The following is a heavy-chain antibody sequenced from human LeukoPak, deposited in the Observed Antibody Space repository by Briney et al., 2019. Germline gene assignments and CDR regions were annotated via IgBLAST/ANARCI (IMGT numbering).Heavy chain of an antibody. Sequence: GGSLRLSCAASGFTFSSYWMHWVRQAPGKGLVWVSRINSDGSSTSYADSVKGRFTISRDNAKNTLYLQMNSLRAEDTAVYYCARAYDFWSGYFEGYGMDVWGQETTVTVSS. CDR2: INSDGSST. J-gene: IGHJ6*02. CDR3: ARAYDFWSGYFEGYGMDV. V-gene: IGHV3-74*01. CDR1: GFTFSSYW. D-gene: IGHD3-3*01.